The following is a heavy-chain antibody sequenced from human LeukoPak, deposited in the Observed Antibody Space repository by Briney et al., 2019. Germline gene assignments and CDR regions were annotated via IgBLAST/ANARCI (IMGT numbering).Heavy chain of an antibody. V-gene: IGHV3-30*03. D-gene: IGHD3-22*01. CDR3: ARSVPYYYDNGDYYPLGY. J-gene: IGHJ4*02. Sequence: GGSLRLSCAASGFTFSTYGMHWVRQAPGKGLEWVAVISYDGSNKYYADSVKGRFTISRDNSKNTLYLQMSSLRAEDTAVYYCARSVPYYYDNGDYYPLGYWGQGSLVTDSS. CDR2: ISYDGSNK. CDR1: GFTFSTYG.